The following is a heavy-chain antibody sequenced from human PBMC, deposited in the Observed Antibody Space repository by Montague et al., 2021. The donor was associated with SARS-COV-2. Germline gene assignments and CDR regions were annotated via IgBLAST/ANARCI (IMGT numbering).Heavy chain of an antibody. V-gene: IGHV4-4*07. D-gene: IGHD3-10*01. J-gene: IGHJ6*02. CDR1: GGSISSYY. CDR2: IYTSGST. Sequence: SETLSPTCTVSGGSISSYYWSWIRQPAGKGLEWIGRIYTSGSTNYNPTLKSRVTISVDTSKNQFSLKLSSVTAADTAVYYCAREAWFGDKTSASEYYGMDVWGQGTTVTVSS. CDR3: AREAWFGDKTSASEYYGMDV.